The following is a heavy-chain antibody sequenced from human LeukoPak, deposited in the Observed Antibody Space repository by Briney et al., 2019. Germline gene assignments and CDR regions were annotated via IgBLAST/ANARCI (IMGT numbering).Heavy chain of an antibody. Sequence: GSSLRLSCAASGFTFSSYGMHWVRQAPGKGLEGVAVIWHDGSNKYYAASVKGRFTISRYNSKTTLYLQMSSLRAEDTAVYYCARTMRPILTGYYSLDYWGQGTLVTVSS. J-gene: IGHJ4*02. CDR3: ARTMRPILTGYYSLDY. D-gene: IGHD3-9*01. V-gene: IGHV3-33*01. CDR1: GFTFSSYG. CDR2: IWHDGSNK.